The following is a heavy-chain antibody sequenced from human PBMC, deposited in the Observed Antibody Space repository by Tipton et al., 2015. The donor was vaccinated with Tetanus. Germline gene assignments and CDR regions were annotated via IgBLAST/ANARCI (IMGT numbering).Heavy chain of an antibody. D-gene: IGHD3-10*01. V-gene: IGHV3-20*04. J-gene: IGHJ2*01. CDR2: INWNGDNR. CDR3: AKDRGSRALWYFDL. Sequence: SLRLSCAASGFTFSSYWMHWVRQAPGKGLEWVSGINWNGDNRDYVDSVKGRFTISRDNANNFLYLQMTSLRPEDTAFYYCAKDRGSRALWYFDLWGRGTRVFVSS. CDR1: GFTFSSYW.